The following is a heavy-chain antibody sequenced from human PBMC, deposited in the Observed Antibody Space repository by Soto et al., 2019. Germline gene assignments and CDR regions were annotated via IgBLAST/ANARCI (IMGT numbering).Heavy chain of an antibody. CDR3: ARESGYYDSSGYYHFFFDY. CDR2: IYTSGST. Sequence: SETLSLTXTVSGGSISSYYWSWIRQPAGKGLEWIGRIYTSGSTNYNPSLKSRVTMSVDTSKNQFSLKLSSVTAADTAVYYCARESGYYDSSGYYHFFFDYWGQGTLVTVSS. D-gene: IGHD3-22*01. CDR1: GGSISSYY. V-gene: IGHV4-4*07. J-gene: IGHJ4*02.